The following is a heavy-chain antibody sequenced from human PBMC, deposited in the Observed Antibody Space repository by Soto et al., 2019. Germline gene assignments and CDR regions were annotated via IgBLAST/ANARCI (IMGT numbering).Heavy chain of an antibody. Sequence: SETLSLTCTVPGGSIRSYYWSWIRQPPGKGLEWIGFIYYSGSTNYNPSLKSRVTISVDTSKNQLSLKLSSVTAADTAVYYCARDRGYRSGSVGSWGQGVLVTVS. CDR3: ARDRGYRSGSVGS. D-gene: IGHD5-18*01. V-gene: IGHV4-59*01. J-gene: IGHJ5*02. CDR2: IYYSGST. CDR1: GGSIRSYY.